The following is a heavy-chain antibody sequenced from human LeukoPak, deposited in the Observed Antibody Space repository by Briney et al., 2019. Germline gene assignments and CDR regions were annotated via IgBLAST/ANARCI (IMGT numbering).Heavy chain of an antibody. Sequence: GGSLRLSCGASGFTVRSFCMNWLRRVPGKGLEWVATIKQDGRDKYYVDSVKGRFTISRDDAKNSLYLQMNSLRAEDTAVYYCARTMIGPGDYWGQGTLVTVSS. V-gene: IGHV3-7*01. CDR3: ARTMIGPGDY. D-gene: IGHD3-22*01. CDR1: GFTVRSFC. CDR2: IKQDGRDK. J-gene: IGHJ4*02.